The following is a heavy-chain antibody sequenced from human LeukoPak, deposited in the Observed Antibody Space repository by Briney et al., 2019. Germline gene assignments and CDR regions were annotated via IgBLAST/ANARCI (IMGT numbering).Heavy chain of an antibody. Sequence: GGFLRLSCTASGFTFGDYAMSWVRQAPGKGLEWVGFIRSKAYGGTTEYAASVKGRFTISRDDSKSIAYLQMNSLKTEDTAVYYCTRDDSSALGYYYYYMDVWGKGTTVTVSS. CDR1: GFTFGDYA. CDR3: TRDDSSALGYYYYYMDV. D-gene: IGHD6-13*01. V-gene: IGHV3-49*04. CDR2: IRSKAYGGTT. J-gene: IGHJ6*03.